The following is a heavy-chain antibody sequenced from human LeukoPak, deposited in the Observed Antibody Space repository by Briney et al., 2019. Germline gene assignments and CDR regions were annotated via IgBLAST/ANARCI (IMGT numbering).Heavy chain of an antibody. D-gene: IGHD3-10*01. CDR3: ARDTLLSGQFDY. CDR2: IKSKTDGGTT. V-gene: IGHV3-15*07. Sequence: GGSLRLSCAASGFTFSNAWMNWVRQAPGKGLEWVGRIKSKTDGGTTDYAAPVKGRFTISRDDSKNTLYLQMNSLRAEDTAVYYCARDTLLSGQFDYWGQGTLVTVSS. J-gene: IGHJ4*02. CDR1: GFTFSNAW.